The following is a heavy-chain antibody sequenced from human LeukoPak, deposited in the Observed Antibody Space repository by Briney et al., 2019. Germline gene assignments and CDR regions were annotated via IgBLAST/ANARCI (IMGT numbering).Heavy chain of an antibody. V-gene: IGHV3-74*01. Sequence: GGSLRLSCAESGFTFTSHWMHWVRQAPGKGLVWVSHISDDGKKTNYADSVKGRFTISRDLAKNTLHLQMDSLRVEDTAVYYCAASFRVTGTTNYYWGQGTMVTVSS. CDR2: ISDDGKKT. CDR3: AASFRVTGTTNYY. J-gene: IGHJ4*02. CDR1: GFTFTSHW. D-gene: IGHD1-20*01.